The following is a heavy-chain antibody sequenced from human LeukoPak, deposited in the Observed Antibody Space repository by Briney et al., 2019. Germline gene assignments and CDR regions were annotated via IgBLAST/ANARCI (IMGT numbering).Heavy chain of an antibody. D-gene: IGHD6-6*01. CDR2: INPNSGGT. CDR3: ARIGGAALGPGWSAFDI. J-gene: IGHJ3*02. Sequence: ASVKVSCKASGYTFTGYYMHWVRQAPGQGLEWMGWINPNSGGTNYAQKFQGRVTMTRDTSISTAYMELSRLRSDDTAVYYCARIGGAALGPGWSAFDIWGQGTMVTVSS. V-gene: IGHV1-2*02. CDR1: GYTFTGYY.